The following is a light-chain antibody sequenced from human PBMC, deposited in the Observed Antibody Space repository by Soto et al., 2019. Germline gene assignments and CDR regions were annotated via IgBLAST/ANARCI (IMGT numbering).Light chain of an antibody. Sequence: IQMTQSPSSLSASVGDRVTITCRASQRITTYLNWYQQKPGEAPKLLISTSGTLQRGVPSRFSGSGSGTDFTLTITALRPEDFATYFCQQTYITPYTFGQGTKLEIK. CDR2: TSG. CDR3: QQTYITPYT. J-gene: IGKJ2*01. CDR1: QRITTY. V-gene: IGKV1-39*01.